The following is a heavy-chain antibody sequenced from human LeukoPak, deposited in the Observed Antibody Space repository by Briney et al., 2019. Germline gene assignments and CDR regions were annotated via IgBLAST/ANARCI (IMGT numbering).Heavy chain of an antibody. D-gene: IGHD2-15*01. J-gene: IGHJ4*02. CDR1: GFTFSHYS. CDR3: ARAPRMVYFDY. V-gene: IGHV3-53*01. CDR2: LYSGGST. Sequence: PGGSLRLSCAASGFTFSHYSMNWVRQAPGKGLEWVSVLYSGGSTYYADSVKGRFTISRDNSKNTLYLQMNSLRAEDTAVYYCARAPRMVYFDYWGQGTLVTVSS.